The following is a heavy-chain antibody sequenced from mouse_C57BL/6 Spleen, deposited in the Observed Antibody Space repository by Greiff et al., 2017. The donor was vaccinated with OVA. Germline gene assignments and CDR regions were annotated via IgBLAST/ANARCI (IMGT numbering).Heavy chain of an antibody. D-gene: IGHD1-1*01. CDR3: ARYYYGSSYYRYFDV. CDR2: IAPSDSYT. CDR1: GYTFTSYW. V-gene: IGHV1-50*01. Sequence: QVQLQQPGAELVKPGASVKLSRKASGYTFTSYWMQWVKQRPGQGLEWIGEIAPSDSYTKSNQKFKGKSTLTVDTSSSTASMPLSSLPSEDSAVYYCARYYYGSSYYRYFDVWGTGTTVTVSS. J-gene: IGHJ1*03.